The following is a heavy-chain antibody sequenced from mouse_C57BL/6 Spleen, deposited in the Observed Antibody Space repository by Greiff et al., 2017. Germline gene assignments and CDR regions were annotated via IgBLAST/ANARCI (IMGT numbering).Heavy chain of an antibody. CDR2: INPSNGGT. V-gene: IGHV1-53*01. CDR3: SREEAVYCYFEG. Sequence: QVQLQQPGTELVKPGASVKLSCTASGYTFTSYWMHWVKQRPGQGLEWIGNINPSNGGTNYNEKFKSKATLTVDKSSSTAYMQLSSLTSEDSAVYYCSREEAVYCYFEGWGTGTTVTVSS. CDR1: GYTFTSYW. J-gene: IGHJ1*03. D-gene: IGHD1-1*01.